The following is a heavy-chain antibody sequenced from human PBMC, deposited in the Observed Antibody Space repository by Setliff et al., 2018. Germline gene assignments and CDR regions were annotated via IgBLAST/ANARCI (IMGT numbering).Heavy chain of an antibody. CDR1: GGSFSGYY. D-gene: IGHD2-21*01. V-gene: IGHV4-34*01. J-gene: IGHJ3*02. CDR3: ARVALVVVIRNAFDI. CDR2: INHSGST. Sequence: SETLSLTCAVYGGSFSGYYWSWIRQPPGKGLEWLGEINHSGSTNCNPSLKSRVTISVDTSKNQFSLKLGSVTAADTAVYYCARVALVVVIRNAFDIWGQGTMVTVSS.